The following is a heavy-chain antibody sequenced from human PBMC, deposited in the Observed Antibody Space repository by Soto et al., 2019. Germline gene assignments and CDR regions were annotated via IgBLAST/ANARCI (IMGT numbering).Heavy chain of an antibody. D-gene: IGHD3-22*01. J-gene: IGHJ4*02. CDR1: GFSFRTYW. CDR2: ISGSGGST. CDR3: AKAKGKYYYDSSGYYYVPDY. V-gene: IGHV3-23*01. Sequence: GGSLRLSCAASGFSFRTYWMHWVRQAPGKGLEWVSAISGSGGSTYYADSVKGRFTISRDNSKNTLYLQMNSLRAEDTAVYYCAKAKGKYYYDSSGYYYVPDYWGQGTLVTVSS.